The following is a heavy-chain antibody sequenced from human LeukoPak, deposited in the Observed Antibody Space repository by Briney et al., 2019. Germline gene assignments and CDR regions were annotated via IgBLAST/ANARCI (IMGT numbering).Heavy chain of an antibody. CDR2: FSSGGSA. Sequence: PSETLSLTCIVPGGCISSSSYYWAWIRQSPGKGLEWIGTFSSGGSAYYNPSLTSRVSISKDTSDNQFSLRLYSVTAADTAAYYCARKQTGTMYDVWGQGTQVTVSS. CDR3: ARKQTGTMYDV. J-gene: IGHJ4*02. D-gene: IGHD1-7*01. V-gene: IGHV4-39*07. CDR1: GGCISSSSYY.